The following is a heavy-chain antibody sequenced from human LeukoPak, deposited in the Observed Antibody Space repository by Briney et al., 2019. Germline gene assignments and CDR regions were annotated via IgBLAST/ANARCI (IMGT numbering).Heavy chain of an antibody. Sequence: GGSLRLSCAASGFTFRSYAMNWVRQAPGKGLEWVSSISSSSSYIYYADSVKGRFPISRDNAKNSLYLQMNSLRAEDTAVYYCARLPEITVTTSDAFDIWGQGTMVTVSS. CDR1: GFTFRSYA. CDR2: ISSSSSYI. J-gene: IGHJ3*02. CDR3: ARLPEITVTTSDAFDI. D-gene: IGHD4-17*01. V-gene: IGHV3-21*01.